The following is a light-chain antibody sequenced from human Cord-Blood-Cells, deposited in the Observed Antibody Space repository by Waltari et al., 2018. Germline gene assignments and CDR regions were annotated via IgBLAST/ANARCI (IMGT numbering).Light chain of an antibody. CDR1: QGIRND. Sequence: AIQMNQSPSSLSASVRDRVTITCRASQGIRNDLGWYQQKPGKAPKLLIYAASSVQSGVPSRFSGSGSGTDFTLTISSLQPEDFATYYCLQDYNYPWTFGQGTKVEIK. CDR2: AAS. V-gene: IGKV1-6*01. CDR3: LQDYNYPWT. J-gene: IGKJ1*01.